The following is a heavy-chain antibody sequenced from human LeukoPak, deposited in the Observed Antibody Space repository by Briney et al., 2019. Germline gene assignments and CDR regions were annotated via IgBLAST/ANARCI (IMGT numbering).Heavy chain of an antibody. CDR2: INSDGSSA. V-gene: IGHV3-74*01. D-gene: IGHD4-23*01. CDR1: GFTFSSYW. J-gene: IGHJ4*02. CDR3: ARHLTYGGWNS. Sequence: GVSLRLSCAASGFTFSSYWMQWVRQAPGKGLVWVSRINSDGSSASYADSVEGRFTISRDNAKNTLYLQMNSLRAEDTAVYYCARHLTYGGWNSWGQGTLVTVSS.